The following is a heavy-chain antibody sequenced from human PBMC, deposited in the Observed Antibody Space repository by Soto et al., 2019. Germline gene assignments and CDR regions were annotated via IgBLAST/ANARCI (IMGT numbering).Heavy chain of an antibody. CDR3: ARYDYSNYYYYYMDV. CDR1: GGSVSSGSYY. J-gene: IGHJ6*03. D-gene: IGHD4-4*01. Sequence: SETLSLTCTVSGGSVSSGSYYWSWIRQPPGKGLEWIGYIYYSGSTNYNPSLKSRVTISVDTSKNQFSLKLSSVTAADTAVYYCARYDYSNYYYYYMDVWGKGTTVTVSS. CDR2: IYYSGST. V-gene: IGHV4-61*01.